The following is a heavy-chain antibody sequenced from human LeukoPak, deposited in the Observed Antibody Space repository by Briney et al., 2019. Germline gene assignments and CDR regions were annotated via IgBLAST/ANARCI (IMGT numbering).Heavy chain of an antibody. CDR3: AKANYYDSSGYFDY. D-gene: IGHD3-22*01. CDR1: GFTFSSYA. Sequence: LSGGSLRLSCAASGFTFSSYAMSWVRQAPGKGLEWVSAISGSGGSTYYADSVKGRFTISRDNSKNTLYLQMNSLRAEDTAVCYCAKANYYDSSGYFDYWGQGTLVTVSS. J-gene: IGHJ4*02. V-gene: IGHV3-23*01. CDR2: ISGSGGST.